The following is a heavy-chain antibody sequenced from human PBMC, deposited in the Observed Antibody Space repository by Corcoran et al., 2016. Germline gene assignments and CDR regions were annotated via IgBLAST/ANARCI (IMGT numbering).Heavy chain of an antibody. D-gene: IGHD6-25*01. CDR1: GFTFSSSG. CDR2: IWYDGSNK. CDR3: AREGSSEGFRWFDP. V-gene: IGHV3-33*01. J-gene: IGHJ5*02. Sequence: QVQLVESGGGVVQPGRSLRLSCAASGFTFSSSGMHWVRQAPGKGLEWVAVIWYDGSNKYYAESVKGRFTISRDNSKNKLYLQMNSLRAEGTAVYYCAREGSSEGFRWFDPGGQGTLFTVSS.